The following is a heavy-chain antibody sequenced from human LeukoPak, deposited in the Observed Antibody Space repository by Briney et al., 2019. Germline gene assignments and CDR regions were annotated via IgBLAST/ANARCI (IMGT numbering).Heavy chain of an antibody. J-gene: IGHJ3*02. Sequence: GGSLRLSCAASGFTFSSYGMHWVRQAPGKGLEWVAVIWYDGSNKYYADSVKGRFTISRDNSKNTLYLQMNSLRAEDTAVYYCAIDTLYGSGSYAFDIWGQGTMVTVSS. CDR1: GFTFSSYG. V-gene: IGHV3-33*01. D-gene: IGHD3-10*01. CDR3: AIDTLYGSGSYAFDI. CDR2: IWYDGSNK.